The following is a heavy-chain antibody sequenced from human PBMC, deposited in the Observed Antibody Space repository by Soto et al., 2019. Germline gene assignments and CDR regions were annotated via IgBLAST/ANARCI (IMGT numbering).Heavy chain of an antibody. D-gene: IGHD4-17*01. CDR3: ARVPGYGDYTAFDI. CDR1: GFTVSSNY. J-gene: IGHJ3*02. Sequence: EVQLVESGGGLVQPGGSLRLSCAASGFTVSSNYMSWVRQAPGKGLEWVSVIYSGGSTYYADSVKGRFTISRHNSKNTLYLQMNSLRAEDTAVYYCARVPGYGDYTAFDIWGQGTMVTVSS. V-gene: IGHV3-53*04. CDR2: IYSGGST.